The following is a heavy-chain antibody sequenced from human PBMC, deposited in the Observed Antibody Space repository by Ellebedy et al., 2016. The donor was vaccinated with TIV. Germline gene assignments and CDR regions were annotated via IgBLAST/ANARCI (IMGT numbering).Heavy chain of an antibody. CDR2: ISGSGDSP. Sequence: PGGSLRLSCAASGFTFSSYAMSWVRQAPGKGLEWVSAISGSGDSPDYADSVKGRFTISRDNSKNTLYLKMNSLRAEDTAVYYGAREGVYHFDSWGQGTLVTVYS. J-gene: IGHJ4*02. CDR1: GFTFSSYA. V-gene: IGHV3-23*01. CDR3: AREGVYHFDS. D-gene: IGHD3-10*01.